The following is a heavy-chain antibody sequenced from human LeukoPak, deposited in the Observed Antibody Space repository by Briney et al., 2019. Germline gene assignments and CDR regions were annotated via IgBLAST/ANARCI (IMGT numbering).Heavy chain of an antibody. D-gene: IGHD3-3*01. Sequence: GGSLRLSCAASGFTFSNAWMSWVRQAPGKGLEWVGRIKSKTDGGTTDYAAPVKGGFTISRDDSKNTLYLQMNSLKTEDTAVYYCTTDTAIFGVVIDLDYWGQGTLVTVSS. CDR2: IKSKTDGGTT. V-gene: IGHV3-15*01. CDR1: GFTFSNAW. CDR3: TTDTAIFGVVIDLDY. J-gene: IGHJ4*02.